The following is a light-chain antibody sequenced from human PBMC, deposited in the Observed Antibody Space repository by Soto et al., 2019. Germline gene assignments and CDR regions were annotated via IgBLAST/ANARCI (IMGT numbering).Light chain of an antibody. Sequence: QSALTQPASVSGSPGQSITISCTGTNSDVGGYNYVSWYQHHPGKAPQLVIYEVSDRPSGVSNRFSGSKSGNTASLTISGLQAEDEADYYCSSYSGSTTLDVFGTGIKLTVL. J-gene: IGLJ1*01. CDR3: SSYSGSTTLDV. CDR2: EVS. CDR1: NSDVGGYNY. V-gene: IGLV2-14*01.